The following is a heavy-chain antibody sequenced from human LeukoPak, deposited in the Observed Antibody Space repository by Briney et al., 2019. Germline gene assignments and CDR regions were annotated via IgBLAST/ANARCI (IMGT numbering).Heavy chain of an antibody. CDR3: ARRREMATLVYAFDI. D-gene: IGHD5-24*01. CDR2: IYWNDDK. CDR1: GFSLSTTGVG. Sequence: SGPTLVNPTQTLTLTCTFSGFSLSTTGVGVGWIRQPPGKALEWLALIYWNDDKRYSPSLKSRPTITKDTSKNQVVLTMTNMDPVDTATYYCARRREMATLVYAFDIWGQGTMVTVSS. V-gene: IGHV2-5*01. J-gene: IGHJ3*02.